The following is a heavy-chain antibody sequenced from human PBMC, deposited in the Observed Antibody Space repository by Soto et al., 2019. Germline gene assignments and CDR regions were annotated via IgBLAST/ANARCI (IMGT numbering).Heavy chain of an antibody. CDR2: IYYSGST. CDR3: ARSSWGGVSTIEY. V-gene: IGHV4-61*01. Sequence: PSETLSLTCTVSGGSVSSGSYCWSWIRQPPGKGLEWIGYIYYSGSTNYNPSLKSRVTISVDTSKNQLSLKLSSVTAADTAVYYCARSSWGGVSTIEYWGQGTLVTVSS. CDR1: GGSVSSGSYC. D-gene: IGHD3-16*01. J-gene: IGHJ4*02.